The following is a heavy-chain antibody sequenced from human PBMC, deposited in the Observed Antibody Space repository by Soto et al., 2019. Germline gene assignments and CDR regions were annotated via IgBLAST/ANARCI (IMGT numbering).Heavy chain of an antibody. CDR3: ARIYGTYYDILTGLWGGPFDY. V-gene: IGHV1-46*02. J-gene: IGHJ4*01. D-gene: IGHD3-9*01. Sequence: ASVKDSCKAAGYTFHNKYVVWGRQAPGQGLEWMGIINPSGGNTIYAQKFQDRVTMTSDTSTSTIYIELSSLRSEDTAVFYCARIYGTYYDILTGLWGGPFDYWG. CDR1: GYTFHNKY. CDR2: INPSGGNT.